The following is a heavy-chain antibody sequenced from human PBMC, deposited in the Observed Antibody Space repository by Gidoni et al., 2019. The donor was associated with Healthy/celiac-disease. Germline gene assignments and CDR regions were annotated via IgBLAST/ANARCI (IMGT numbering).Heavy chain of an antibody. J-gene: IGHJ4*02. Sequence: QVQLVQSGAEVKKPGASVKVSCKASGYTFTSYAMHWVRQAPGQRLEWMGWINAGNGNTKYSQKFQGRVTITRDTSASTAYMELSSLRSEDTAVYYCARESPHPVPAAHFDYWGQGTLVTVSS. V-gene: IGHV1-3*01. CDR1: GYTFTSYA. CDR3: ARESPHPVPAAHFDY. CDR2: INAGNGNT. D-gene: IGHD2-2*01.